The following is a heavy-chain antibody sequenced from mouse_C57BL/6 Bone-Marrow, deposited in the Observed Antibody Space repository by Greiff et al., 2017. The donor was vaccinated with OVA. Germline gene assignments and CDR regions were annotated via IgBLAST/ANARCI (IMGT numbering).Heavy chain of an antibody. CDR3: TRRATIVNLRDLAMDY. D-gene: IGHD2-12*01. J-gene: IGHJ4*01. CDR1: GYTFTDYE. Sequence: VQLQQSGAELVRPGASVTLSCKASGYTFTDYEMHWVKQTPVHGLEWIGAIDPETGGTAYNQKFKGKAILTADKSSSTAYMELRSLTSEDSAVYYCTRRATIVNLRDLAMDYWGQGTSVTVSS. CDR2: IDPETGGT. V-gene: IGHV1-15*01.